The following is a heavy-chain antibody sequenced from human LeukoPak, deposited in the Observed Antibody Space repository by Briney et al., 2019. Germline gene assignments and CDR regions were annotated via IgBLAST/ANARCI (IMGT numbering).Heavy chain of an antibody. J-gene: IGHJ4*02. V-gene: IGHV3-23*01. CDR1: GFTFSSYA. CDR3: AKDHCSSTSCYTPFLDY. D-gene: IGHD2-2*02. Sequence: PGGSLRLSCAASGFTFSSYAMSWVRQAPGKGLEWVSAISGSGGSTYYADSVKGRFTISRDDSKNTLYLQMNSLRAEDTAVYYCAKDHCSSTSCYTPFLDYWGQGTLVTVSS. CDR2: ISGSGGST.